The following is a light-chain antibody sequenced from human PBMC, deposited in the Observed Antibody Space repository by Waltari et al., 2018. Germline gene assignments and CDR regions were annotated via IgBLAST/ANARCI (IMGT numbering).Light chain of an antibody. V-gene: IGLV3-21*01. CDR1: NIESKS. CDR2: YER. Sequence: SYVLTQPPSVSVAPGETARITCGGNNIESKSVHWYLQRPGQAPVLVMPYERDRPSGIPRRFSGSNSGNTATLTISRVEAGDEADYYCQVWDANTDPGVFGTGTEVTVL. CDR3: QVWDANTDPGV. J-gene: IGLJ1*01.